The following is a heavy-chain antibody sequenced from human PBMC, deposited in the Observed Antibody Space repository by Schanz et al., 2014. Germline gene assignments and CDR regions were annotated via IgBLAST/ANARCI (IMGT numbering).Heavy chain of an antibody. CDR1: GFTFRGHA. V-gene: IGHV3-30*04. D-gene: IGHD3-16*01. CDR2: TSTDGTKT. CDR3: TRDRGALINHNDALDL. Sequence: QLVESGGVLVQPGRSLRLSCAASGFTFRGHAMHWVRQAPGQGLEKVAVTSTDGTKTYYAASVRGRFTISRDNSKNTVYLQMNSLRSEDTAVYYCTRDRGALINHNDALDLWGQGTMVSVSS. J-gene: IGHJ3*01.